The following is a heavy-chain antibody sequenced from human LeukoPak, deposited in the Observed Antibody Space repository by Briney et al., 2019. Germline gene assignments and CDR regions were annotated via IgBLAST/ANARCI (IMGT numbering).Heavy chain of an antibody. CDR1: GYNFSTYW. CDR2: VYPDDSDT. CDR3: ARGPLRYYYYMDV. J-gene: IGHJ6*03. Sequence: KCGESLKISCQGSGYNFSTYWIGWVRQMPGKGLEWMGIVYPDDSDTRYSPSFQGQVTISADKSISTAYLQWSSLKASDTAMYYCARGPLRYYYYMDVWGKGTTVAVSS. V-gene: IGHV5-51*01.